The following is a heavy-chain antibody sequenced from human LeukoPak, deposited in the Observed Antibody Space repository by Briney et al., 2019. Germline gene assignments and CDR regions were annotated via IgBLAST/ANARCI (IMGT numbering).Heavy chain of an antibody. CDR1: GLTFSSYA. CDR2: ISYDGSNK. J-gene: IGHJ6*02. CDR3: ARDYCSSTSCYWYYYYGMDV. V-gene: IGHV3-30-3*01. D-gene: IGHD2-2*01. Sequence: PGRSLRLSCAASGLTFSSYAMHWVRQAPGKGLEWVAVISYDGSNKYYADSVKGRFTISRDNAKNSLYLQMNSLRAEDTAVYYCARDYCSSTSCYWYYYYGMDVWGQGTTVTVSS.